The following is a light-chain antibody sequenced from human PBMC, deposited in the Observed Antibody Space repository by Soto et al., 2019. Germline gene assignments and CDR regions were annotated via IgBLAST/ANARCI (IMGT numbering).Light chain of an antibody. CDR3: LQYNNWWT. CDR2: GAS. Sequence: VLTQCPATLSLSPGEKATISCRASQSVSSSLAWYQQKPGRSPRLLIYGASTRAIGIPARFSGSGSGTEFTLTISSLQSEDFAVYYCLQYNNWWTFGQGTKVDIK. J-gene: IGKJ1*01. V-gene: IGKV3-15*01. CDR1: QSVSSS.